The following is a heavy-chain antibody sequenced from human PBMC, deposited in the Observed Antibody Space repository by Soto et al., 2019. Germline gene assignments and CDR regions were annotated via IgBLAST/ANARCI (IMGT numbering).Heavy chain of an antibody. CDR3: ARSGSYCSGGSCYPYYGMDV. CDR1: GGSISSGGYY. V-gene: IGHV4-31*03. D-gene: IGHD2-15*01. CDR2: IYYSGST. Sequence: QVQLQESGPGLVKPSQTLSLTCTVSGGSISSGGYYWSWIRQHPGKCLEWIGYIYYSGSTYYNPSLKSRVTISVDTSKNQFSLKLSSVTAADTAVYYCARSGSYCSGGSCYPYYGMDVWGQGTTVTVSS. J-gene: IGHJ6*02.